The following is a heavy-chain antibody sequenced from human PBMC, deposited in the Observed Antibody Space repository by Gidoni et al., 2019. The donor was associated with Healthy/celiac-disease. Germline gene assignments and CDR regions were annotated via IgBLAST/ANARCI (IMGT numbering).Heavy chain of an antibody. V-gene: IGHV4-38-2*02. CDR1: GYSFSSGYY. J-gene: IGHJ4*02. Sequence: QVQLQESGPVLVKPSETLSLTCTVSGYSFSSGYYWGWNRQPPGKGLEWIGSIYHSGITYYNPSLKSRVTISVDTSKNQFSLKLSAVTAADTAVYYCARDRDFRSARDYWGQGTLVTVSS. CDR2: IYHSGIT. D-gene: IGHD3-3*01. CDR3: ARDRDFRSARDY.